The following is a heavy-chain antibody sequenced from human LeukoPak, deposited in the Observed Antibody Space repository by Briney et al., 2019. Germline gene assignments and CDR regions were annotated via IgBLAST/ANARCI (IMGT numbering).Heavy chain of an antibody. CDR1: GFIFSSNG. Sequence: PGGSLRLSXAASGFIFSSNGMHWVRQAPGKGVEWVAFIQYDGSNKYYADSVKGRFTISRDISMNTLYLQMNSLKTDDTAVYYCAKMAALYSVSYLSYFDSWGQGTLVTVSS. J-gene: IGHJ4*02. CDR3: AKMAALYSVSYLSYFDS. V-gene: IGHV3-30*02. D-gene: IGHD1-26*01. CDR2: IQYDGSNK.